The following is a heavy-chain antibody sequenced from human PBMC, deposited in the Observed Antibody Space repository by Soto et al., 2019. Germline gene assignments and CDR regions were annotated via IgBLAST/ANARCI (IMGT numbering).Heavy chain of an antibody. CDR2: IGTAGDT. CDR3: ARARGYSNHYYYYYMDV. CDR1: GFTFSSYD. J-gene: IGHJ6*03. Sequence: EVQLVESGGGLVQPGGSLRLSCAASGFTFSSYDMHWVRQATGKGLEWVSAIGTAGDTYYPGSVKGRFTISRENAKNSVYLQMNSLRAGDTAVYYCARARGYSNHYYYYYMDVWGKGTTVTVSS. D-gene: IGHD4-4*01. V-gene: IGHV3-13*01.